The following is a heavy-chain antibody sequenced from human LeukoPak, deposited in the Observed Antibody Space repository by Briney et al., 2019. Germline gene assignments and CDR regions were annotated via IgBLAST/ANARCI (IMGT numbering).Heavy chain of an antibody. CDR3: ARGRTTVVTPYYFDY. D-gene: IGHD4-23*01. J-gene: IGHJ4*02. V-gene: IGHV4-30-2*01. Sequence: SETLSLTCTVSGGSISSGGYSWSWIRQPPGKGLEWIGYIYHSGSTYYNPSLKSRVTISVDRSKNQFSLKLSSVTAADTAVYYCARGRTTVVTPYYFDYWGQGTLVTVSS. CDR1: GGSISSGGYS. CDR2: IYHSGST.